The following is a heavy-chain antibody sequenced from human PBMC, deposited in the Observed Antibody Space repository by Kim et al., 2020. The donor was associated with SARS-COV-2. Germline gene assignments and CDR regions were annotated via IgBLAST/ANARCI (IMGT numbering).Heavy chain of an antibody. Sequence: GGSLRLSCAASGFTFSSYAMHWVRQAPGKGLEWVAVISYDGSNKYYADSVKGRFTISRDNSKNTLYLQMNSLRAEDTAVYYCARDPPYIAAAGWVLDYWGQGTLVTVSS. CDR3: ARDPPYIAAAGWVLDY. CDR2: ISYDGSNK. CDR1: GFTFSSYA. D-gene: IGHD6-13*01. J-gene: IGHJ4*02. V-gene: IGHV3-30*04.